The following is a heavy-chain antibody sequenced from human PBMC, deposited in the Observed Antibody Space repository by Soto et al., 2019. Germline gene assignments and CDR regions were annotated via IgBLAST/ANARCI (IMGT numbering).Heavy chain of an antibody. Sequence: EVQLLESGGGLEQPGGSLRLSCAASGFTLNTYAMSGVRQATGKGLEWVSVISGSGGRTDYADSVKGRFTISRDNSKNTLFLQMNSLRAEDTPLYYCAKDLAYYDSNGYFRFDYWGQGTLVNVSS. CDR1: GFTLNTYA. J-gene: IGHJ4*02. CDR2: ISGSGGRT. CDR3: AKDLAYYDSNGYFRFDY. V-gene: IGHV3-23*01. D-gene: IGHD3-22*01.